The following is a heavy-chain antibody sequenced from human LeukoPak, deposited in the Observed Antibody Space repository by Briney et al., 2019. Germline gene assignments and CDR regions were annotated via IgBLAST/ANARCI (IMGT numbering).Heavy chain of an antibody. CDR2: INLNSGGT. D-gene: IGHD4-17*01. Sequence: GASVKVSFTASGYTFTFYYMHWVRQAPGQGLEWMGWINLNSGGTNYAQRFQGRVTMTRDTSISTAYMELSRLRSDDTAVYYCASLYGDYVGSDYWGQGTLVTVSS. J-gene: IGHJ4*02. CDR3: ASLYGDYVGSDY. V-gene: IGHV1-2*02. CDR1: GYTFTFYY.